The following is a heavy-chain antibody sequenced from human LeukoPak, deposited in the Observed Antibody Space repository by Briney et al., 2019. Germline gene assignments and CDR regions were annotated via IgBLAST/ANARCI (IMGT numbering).Heavy chain of an antibody. D-gene: IGHD4-23*01. CDR3: ARVLRWTNLALDY. CDR2: ISYDGSNK. J-gene: IGHJ4*02. Sequence: GGSLRLSCAASGFIFSSYGMHWVRQAPGKGLEWVAVISYDGSNKCYADSVKGRFTISRENAKNSLYLQMNSLRAEDTAVYYCARVLRWTNLALDYWGQGTLVTVSS. CDR1: GFIFSSYG. V-gene: IGHV3-30*03.